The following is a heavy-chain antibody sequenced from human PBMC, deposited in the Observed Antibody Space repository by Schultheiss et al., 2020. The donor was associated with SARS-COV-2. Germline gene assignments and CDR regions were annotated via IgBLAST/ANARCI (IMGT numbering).Heavy chain of an antibody. V-gene: IGHV4-34*01. D-gene: IGHD3-10*01. CDR2: INHSGST. CDR3: ARVISVDEWFGEFNYGMDV. Sequence: SETLSLTCTVSGGSISSYYWSWIRQPPGKGLEWIGEINHSGSTNYNPSLKSRVTISVDTSKNQFSLKLSSVTAADTAVYYCARVISVDEWFGEFNYGMDVWGQGTTVTVSS. CDR1: GGSISSYY. J-gene: IGHJ6*02.